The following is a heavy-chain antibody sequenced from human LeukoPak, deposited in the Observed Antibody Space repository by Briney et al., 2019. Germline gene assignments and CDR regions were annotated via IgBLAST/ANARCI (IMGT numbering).Heavy chain of an antibody. CDR3: ASSSWSSEYFHY. J-gene: IGHJ1*01. V-gene: IGHV3-66*01. D-gene: IGHD6-13*01. CDR1: GFTVSDNY. Sequence: GGSLRLSCAASGFTVSDNYMSWVRQAPGKRLEWVSVFYSGGSTRYADSVKGRFTISRDNSKNTLYLQLNSLRAEDTAVYFCASSSWSSEYFHYWGQRTLVTVSS. CDR2: FYSGGST.